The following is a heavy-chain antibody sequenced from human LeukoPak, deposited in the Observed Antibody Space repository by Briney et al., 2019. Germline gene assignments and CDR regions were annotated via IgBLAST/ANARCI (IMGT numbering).Heavy chain of an antibody. D-gene: IGHD1-14*01. CDR2: IIPIFGTA. CDR1: GGTFSSYA. CDR3: ASNPRTTLLLDY. V-gene: IGHV1-69*05. J-gene: IGHJ4*02. Sequence: GSSVKVSCKASGGTFSSYAICWVRQAPGQGLEWMGGIIPIFGTANYAQKFQGRVTITTDESTSTAYMELSSLRSEDTAVYYCASNPRTTLLLDYWGQGTLVTVSS.